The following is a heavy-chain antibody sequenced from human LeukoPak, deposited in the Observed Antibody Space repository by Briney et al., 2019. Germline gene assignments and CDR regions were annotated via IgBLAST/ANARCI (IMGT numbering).Heavy chain of an antibody. V-gene: IGHV1-2*02. CDR1: GYTFTGYY. Sequence: ASVKVSCKASGYTFTGYYMHWVRQAPGQGLEWMGWINPNSGGTNYAQKFQGRVTMTRDTSISTAYMELSRLRSDDTAVYYCARDLRLIAVAGTAGYWGQGTLVTVSS. D-gene: IGHD6-19*01. CDR2: INPNSGGT. J-gene: IGHJ4*02. CDR3: ARDLRLIAVAGTAGY.